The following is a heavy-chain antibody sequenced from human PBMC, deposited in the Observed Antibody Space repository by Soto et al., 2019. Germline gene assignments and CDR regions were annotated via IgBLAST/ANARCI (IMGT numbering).Heavy chain of an antibody. CDR2: IWYDGSNK. CDR1: GFTFSSYG. CDR3: ARGLDYDFWSGYYFDYYYYGMDV. J-gene: IGHJ6*02. D-gene: IGHD3-3*01. V-gene: IGHV3-33*01. Sequence: HPGGSLRLSCAASGFTFSSYGMHWVRQAPGKGLEWVAVIWYDGSNKYYADSVKGRFTISRDNSMNTLYLQMNSLRAEDTAVYYCARGLDYDFWSGYYFDYYYYGMDVWGQGTTVTVSS.